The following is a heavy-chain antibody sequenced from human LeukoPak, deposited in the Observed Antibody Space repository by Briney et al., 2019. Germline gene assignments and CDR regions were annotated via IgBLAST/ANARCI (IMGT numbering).Heavy chain of an antibody. CDR3: ARDLGLTISANWFDP. J-gene: IGHJ5*02. CDR1: GYSISSGYF. Sequence: PSETLSLTCAVSGYSISSGYFWVWIRQPPGKGLEWIESIYHTGATYYNPSLRSPVTISVDTSKNQFSLEVNSVTAADTAVYYCARDLGLTISANWFDPWGQGTLVTVSS. CDR2: IYHTGAT. D-gene: IGHD3-9*01. V-gene: IGHV4-38-2*02.